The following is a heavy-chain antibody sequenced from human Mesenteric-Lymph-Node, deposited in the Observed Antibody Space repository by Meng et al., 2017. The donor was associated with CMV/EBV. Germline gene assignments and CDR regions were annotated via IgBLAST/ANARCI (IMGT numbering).Heavy chain of an antibody. J-gene: IGHJ1*01. CDR1: VTNNDAA. CDR3: ARGESSGYWSEYVHY. V-gene: IGHV6-1*01. D-gene: IGHD3-22*01. Sequence: VTNNDAAWNWIRQSPSRGLEWLGRTYLRSRWYNDYAPSVTSRIAINPDTSQNQFSLQLDSVTPDDTAVYYCARGESSGYWSEYVHYWGQGILVTVSS. CDR2: TYLRSRWYN.